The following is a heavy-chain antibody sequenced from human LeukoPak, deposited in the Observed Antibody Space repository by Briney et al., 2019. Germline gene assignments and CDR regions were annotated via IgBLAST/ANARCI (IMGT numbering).Heavy chain of an antibody. Sequence: ASVKVSCKASGYTFTSYGISWVRQAPGQGLEWMGLISAYSGNTNFAQKLQGRVTMTTDTSTSTAYMELRSLRSDDTAVYYCAKRLGGANNFDYWGQGTLVTVSS. CDR3: AKRLGGANNFDY. CDR2: ISAYSGNT. CDR1: GYTFTSYG. D-gene: IGHD1-26*01. J-gene: IGHJ4*02. V-gene: IGHV1-18*01.